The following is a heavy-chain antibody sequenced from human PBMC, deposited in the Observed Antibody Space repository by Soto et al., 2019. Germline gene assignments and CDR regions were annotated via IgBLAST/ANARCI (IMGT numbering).Heavy chain of an antibody. CDR2: IYWDDDK. CDR1: GFSLTTSGVG. V-gene: IGHV2-5*02. Sequence: QITLNESGPTQVKPRQTLTLTCTFSGFSLTTSGVGVGWIRQSPGKAPEWLALIYWDDDKRYSPSLTSRLTLPKDTSKNQVVLTMADLDPADTATYYCAHRVLRTVFGLVTTTAIYFDFWGQGTPVAVSS. J-gene: IGHJ4*02. D-gene: IGHD3-3*01. CDR3: AHRVLRTVFGLVTTTAIYFDF.